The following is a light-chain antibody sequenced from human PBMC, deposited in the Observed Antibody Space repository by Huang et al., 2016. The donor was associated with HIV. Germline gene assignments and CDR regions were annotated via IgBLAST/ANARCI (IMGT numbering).Light chain of an antibody. CDR1: QDISNY. J-gene: IGKJ2*01. V-gene: IGKV1-33*01. CDR3: QQYDNLHT. CDR2: DAS. Sequence: DIQMTQSPSSLSASVGDRVTITCQASQDISNYLNWYKQKPGKAPKLLIYDASNLETGVPSRFSGSRSGTHFTFTINNLQPEDIATYYCQQYDNLHTFGQGTKLEIK.